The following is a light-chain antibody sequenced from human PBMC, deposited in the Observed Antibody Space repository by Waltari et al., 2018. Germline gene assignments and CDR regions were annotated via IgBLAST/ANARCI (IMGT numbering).Light chain of an antibody. CDR2: RDS. V-gene: IGLV3-9*01. Sequence: SYALTQPLSVSVALGQTATLSCGGSYIGTRSVHWYQQRPGQAPVLVIYRDSKRPSGIPERFSGSNPWNTATLTISRAQAGDEADYYCQVWDSSAEVFGGGTKLTVL. J-gene: IGLJ2*01. CDR3: QVWDSSAEV. CDR1: YIGTRS.